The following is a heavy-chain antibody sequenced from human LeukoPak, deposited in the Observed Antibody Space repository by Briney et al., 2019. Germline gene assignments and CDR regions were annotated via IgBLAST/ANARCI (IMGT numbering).Heavy chain of an antibody. V-gene: IGHV4-30-4*02. CDR2: IHYSGST. CDR3: ASGVVVAARAFDI. CDR1: GGSISSGDYY. Sequence: PSETLSLTCTVSGGSISSGDYYWSWIRQPLGKGLEWIGYIHYSGSTYYNPSLKSRVTISVDASKNQFSLKLSSVTAADTAVYCCASGVVVAARAFDIWGQGTMVTVSS. J-gene: IGHJ3*02. D-gene: IGHD2-15*01.